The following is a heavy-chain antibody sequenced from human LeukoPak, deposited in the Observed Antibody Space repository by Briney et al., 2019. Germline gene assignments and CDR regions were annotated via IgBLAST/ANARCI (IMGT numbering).Heavy chain of an antibody. CDR3: ARDPGSGSFNFDY. J-gene: IGHJ4*02. Sequence: GASVKVSCKASGYTFTDYYMHWVRQAPGQGLEWMGWINPNSGGTNYAQKFQGRVTMTRDTSISTAYMELSRLRSDDTAVYYCARDPGSGSFNFDYWGQGTLVTVSS. CDR2: INPNSGGT. CDR1: GYTFTDYY. V-gene: IGHV1-2*02. D-gene: IGHD3-10*01.